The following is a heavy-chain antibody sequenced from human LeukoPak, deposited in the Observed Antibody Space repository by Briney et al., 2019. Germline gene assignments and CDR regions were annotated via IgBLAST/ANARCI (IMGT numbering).Heavy chain of an antibody. Sequence: ASVKVSCKASGYTFTSYSIHWVRQAPGQRLEWMGWINAGNGNTKYSQKFQDRVTITRDTSASTAYMELGSLRSEDTAVFYCARGVASGVALYYYSPWGQGTLVTVSS. CDR1: GYTFTSYS. CDR2: INAGNGNT. J-gene: IGHJ5*02. D-gene: IGHD3-10*01. V-gene: IGHV1-3*01. CDR3: ARGVASGVALYYYSP.